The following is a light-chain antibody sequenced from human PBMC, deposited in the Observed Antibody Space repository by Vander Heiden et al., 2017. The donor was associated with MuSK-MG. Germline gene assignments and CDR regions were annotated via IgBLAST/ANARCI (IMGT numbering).Light chain of an antibody. CDR3: QQDDNLHT. CDR2: DAS. CDR1: QDISNY. Sequence: DIQMTQSPSSLSASVGDRVTITCQASQDISNYLNWYQQKPGKAPKLLIYDASNLETGVPSRFSGSGSGTDFIFTISSLQPEDIATYYCQQDDNLHTFGPGTKVDIK. J-gene: IGKJ3*01. V-gene: IGKV1-33*01.